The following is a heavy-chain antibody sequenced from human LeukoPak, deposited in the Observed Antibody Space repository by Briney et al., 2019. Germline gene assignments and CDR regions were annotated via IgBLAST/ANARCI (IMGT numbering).Heavy chain of an antibody. CDR1: GGSIRSSYYY. CDR3: ARRSGVVPLPLGWFDP. V-gene: IGHV4-39*07. Sequence: PSETLSLTCTVSGGSIRSSYYYWGWIRQPPGKGLEWIGSIYDSGSTYYNPSLKSRVTISVDTSKNQFSLKLSSVTAADTAVYYCARRSGVVPLPLGWFDPWGQGTLVTVSS. D-gene: IGHD3-3*01. CDR2: IYDSGST. J-gene: IGHJ5*02.